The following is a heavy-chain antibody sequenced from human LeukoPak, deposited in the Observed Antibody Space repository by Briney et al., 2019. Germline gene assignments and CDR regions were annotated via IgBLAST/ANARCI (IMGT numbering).Heavy chain of an antibody. D-gene: IGHD4-17*01. J-gene: IGHJ3*02. CDR3: SRDLVTVTKGFDI. CDR1: DDSFSSHY. V-gene: IGHV4-59*11. Sequence: SETLSLTCAVSDDSFSSHYWTWIRQPPGKGLEWIGYISYIGSTNYNPSLKSRVTISIDTSKNEFSLKLTSLTAADTAVYYFSRDLVTVTKGFDIWGQGTMVTVSS. CDR2: ISYIGST.